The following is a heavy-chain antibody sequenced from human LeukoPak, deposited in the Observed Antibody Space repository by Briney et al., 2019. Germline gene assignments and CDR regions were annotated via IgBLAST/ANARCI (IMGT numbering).Heavy chain of an antibody. CDR3: ASRTTGTTKWFDP. CDR2: IYYSGST. CDR1: GGSVSSGSYY. J-gene: IGHJ5*02. D-gene: IGHD1-1*01. V-gene: IGHV4-61*01. Sequence: SETLSLTCTGSGGSVSSGSYYWSWLRQPPGKGLEWIGYIYYSGSTNYNPSLKSRVTISVDTSKNQFSLKLSSVTAADTAVYYCASRTTGTTKWFDPWGQGTLVTVSS.